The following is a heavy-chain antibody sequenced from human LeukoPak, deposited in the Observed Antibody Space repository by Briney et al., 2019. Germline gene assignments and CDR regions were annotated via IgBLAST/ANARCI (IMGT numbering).Heavy chain of an antibody. CDR1: GFTFSSYG. D-gene: IGHD6-19*01. V-gene: IGHV3-30*18. J-gene: IGHJ4*02. Sequence: GGSLRLSCAASGFTFSSYGMHWVRQAPGKGLEWVAVISYDGSNKYYADSEKGRFTISRDNSKNTLYLQMNSLRAEDTAVYYCAKDYKGYSSGWLFDYWGQGTLVTVSS. CDR3: AKDYKGYSSGWLFDY. CDR2: ISYDGSNK.